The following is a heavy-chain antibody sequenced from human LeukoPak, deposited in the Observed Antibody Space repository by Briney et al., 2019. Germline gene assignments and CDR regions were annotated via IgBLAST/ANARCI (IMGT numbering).Heavy chain of an antibody. CDR1: GIIFSSDA. CDR2: INGGTT. CDR3: ARCRRYTTGWCSWLDP. V-gene: IGHV3-23*01. Sequence: GGSLRLSCAASGIIFSSDAMTWVRQAPGKGLEWVSSINGGTTLYAASVEGRFTISRDSSKNTLFLQMNSLRAEDTAVYFCARCRRYTTGWCSWLDPWGQGTQVTVSS. J-gene: IGHJ5*02. D-gene: IGHD6-19*01.